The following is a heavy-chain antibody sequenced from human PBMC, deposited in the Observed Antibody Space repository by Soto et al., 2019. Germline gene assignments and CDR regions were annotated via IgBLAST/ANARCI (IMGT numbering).Heavy chain of an antibody. CDR1: GGSIAGGGYY. D-gene: IGHD5-12*01. J-gene: IGHJ4*02. Sequence: SETLSLTCTASGGSIAGGGYYWTWIRQHPGKGLEWIGYIYYTGSTYYNPSLKSRVTISVDTSKNQFSLKLSSVTSDDTAVYYCARDVGVDLVATSSGPAAGSRDYWGQGTPVTVSS. CDR2: IYYTGST. V-gene: IGHV4-61*08. CDR3: ARDVGVDLVATSSGPAAGSRDY.